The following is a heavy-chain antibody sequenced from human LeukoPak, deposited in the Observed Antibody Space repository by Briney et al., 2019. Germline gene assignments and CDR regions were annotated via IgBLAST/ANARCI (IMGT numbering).Heavy chain of an antibody. V-gene: IGHV3-30*02. CDR1: GFTFSSYG. Sequence: GGSLRLSCAASGFTFSSYGMHWVRQAPGKGLEWVAFIRYDGSNKNYADSVKGRFTISRDNSKNTLYLQINSLRAEDTAVYYCARDHGISYMDVWGKGTTVTVSS. CDR3: ARDHGISYMDV. D-gene: IGHD1-1*01. CDR2: IRYDGSNK. J-gene: IGHJ6*03.